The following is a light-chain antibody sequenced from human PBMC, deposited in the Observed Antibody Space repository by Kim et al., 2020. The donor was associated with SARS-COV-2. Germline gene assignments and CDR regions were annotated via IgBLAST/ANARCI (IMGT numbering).Light chain of an antibody. Sequence: SSELTQDPAVSVALGQTVTITCQGDSLRNFYASWYQQRPGQAPVNLVYGKNNRPSGIPDRFSGSTSGNTASLTITGAQAEDEADYYCNSRDSSGDHYVFG. CDR2: GKN. CDR3: NSRDSSGDHYV. J-gene: IGLJ1*01. CDR1: SLRNFY. V-gene: IGLV3-19*01.